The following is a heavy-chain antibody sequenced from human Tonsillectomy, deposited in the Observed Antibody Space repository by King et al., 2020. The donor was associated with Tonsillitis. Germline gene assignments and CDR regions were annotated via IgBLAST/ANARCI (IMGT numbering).Heavy chain of an antibody. CDR2: MNPNSGNT. Sequence: VQLVESGAEVKKPWASVKVSCKASGYTFTSYDINWVRQATGQGLEWMGWMNPNSGNTGYAQKFQGRVTMTRNTSISTAYMELSSLRSEDTAVYYCATMYYYDSSGYYPAGYWGQGTLVTVSS. V-gene: IGHV1-8*01. CDR3: ATMYYYDSSGYYPAGY. D-gene: IGHD3-22*01. J-gene: IGHJ4*02. CDR1: GYTFTSYD.